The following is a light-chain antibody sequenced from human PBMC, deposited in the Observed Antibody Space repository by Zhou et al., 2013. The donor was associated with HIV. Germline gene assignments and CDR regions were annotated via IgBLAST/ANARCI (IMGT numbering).Light chain of an antibody. Sequence: DIQMTQSPSTLSGSVGDRVTITCRASQSISNWLAWYQQKPGKVPKLLIYKASSLHSGVPSRFSGSGSGTEFTLTISSLQPDDFATYYCQQYKSYSGTFGQGTKVETK. CDR2: KAS. J-gene: IGKJ1*01. CDR3: QQYKSYSGT. CDR1: QSISNW. V-gene: IGKV1-5*03.